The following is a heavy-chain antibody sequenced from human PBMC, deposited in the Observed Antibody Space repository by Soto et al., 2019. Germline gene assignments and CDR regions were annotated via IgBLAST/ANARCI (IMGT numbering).Heavy chain of an antibody. D-gene: IGHD3-3*01. J-gene: IGHJ4*01. V-gene: IGHV1-69*06. CDR1: GGSFSTYA. CDR3: ATGFWSGPNAHYFDY. Sequence: QVHLVQSGAEVKKPGSSVKVSCKASGGSFSTYAINWLRQAPGQGLEWMGGIIPLFGTENYAQNFQDRFTFTADKSTTTAYVEVRSLTSEATAVYYCATGFWSGPNAHYFDYWGPGTLVTVSS. CDR2: IIPLFGTE.